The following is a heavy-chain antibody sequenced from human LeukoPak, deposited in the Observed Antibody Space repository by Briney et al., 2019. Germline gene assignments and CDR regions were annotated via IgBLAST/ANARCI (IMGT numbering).Heavy chain of an antibody. CDR1: GYTFTSYG. CDR3: ARGDTQTAISPEFDY. CDR2: ISAYNGNT. D-gene: IGHD2-21*02. V-gene: IGHV1-18*01. J-gene: IGHJ4*02. Sequence: ASVTVSCKASGYTFTSYGISWVRQAPGQGLEWMGWISAYNGNTNYAQKLQGRVTMTTDTSTSTAYMELRSLRSDDTAVYYCARGDTQTAISPEFDYWGQGTLVTVS.